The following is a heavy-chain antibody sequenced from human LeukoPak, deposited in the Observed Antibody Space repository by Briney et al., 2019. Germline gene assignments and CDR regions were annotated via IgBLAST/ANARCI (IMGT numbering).Heavy chain of an antibody. Sequence: ASVTVSCKASGYTFTSYGISWVRQAPGQGFEWMGWISAYNGNTNYAQKLQGRVTMTTDTSTSTAYMELRSLRSDDTAVYYCARDAGITMVRGVYYYYGMDVWGKGTTVTASS. CDR1: GYTFTSYG. CDR3: ARDAGITMVRGVYYYYGMDV. D-gene: IGHD3-10*01. CDR2: ISAYNGNT. V-gene: IGHV1-18*04. J-gene: IGHJ6*04.